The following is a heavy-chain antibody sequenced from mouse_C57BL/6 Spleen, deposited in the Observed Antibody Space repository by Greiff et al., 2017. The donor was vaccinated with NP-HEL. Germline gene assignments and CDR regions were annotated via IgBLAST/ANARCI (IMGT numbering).Heavy chain of an antibody. J-gene: IGHJ1*03. CDR1: GYTFTSYW. CDR3: ARGAYYDYDDWYFDV. Sequence: QVQLQQPGAELVMPGASVKLSCKASGYTFTSYWMHWVKQRPGQGLEWIGEIDPSDSFTNYNQKFKGKSTLTVDKSSSTAYMQLSSLTSEDSAVYYCARGAYYDYDDWYFDVWGTGTTVTVSS. CDR2: IDPSDSFT. D-gene: IGHD2-4*01. V-gene: IGHV1-69*01.